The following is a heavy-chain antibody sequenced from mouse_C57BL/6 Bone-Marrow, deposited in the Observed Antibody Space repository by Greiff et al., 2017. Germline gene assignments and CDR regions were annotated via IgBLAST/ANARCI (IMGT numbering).Heavy chain of an antibody. J-gene: IGHJ3*01. D-gene: IGHD1-1*02. V-gene: IGHV5-4*01. CDR1: GFTFSSYA. CDR2: ISDGGSST. CDR3: ARGWYPS. Sequence: VQLQQSGGGLVKPGASLKLSCAASGFTFSSYAMAWVRQTPEKRLEWVATISDGGSSTYYPDNVKGRFTISRDNANNNLYLQMSHLKSEDTAMYYCARGWYPSWGQGTLVTVSA.